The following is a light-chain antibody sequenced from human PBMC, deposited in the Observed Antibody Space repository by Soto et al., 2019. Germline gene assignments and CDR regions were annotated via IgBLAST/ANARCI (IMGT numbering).Light chain of an antibody. Sequence: VVWTRSPATLSLSPGERATLSCRASQSVSSYLAWYQQKPGQAPRLLIYDASNRATGIPARFSGSGSGTDFTLTISSLEPEDFAVYYCQQRINWPPTFGGGTKVDIK. CDR2: DAS. J-gene: IGKJ4*01. CDR3: QQRINWPPT. CDR1: QSVSSY. V-gene: IGKV3-11*01.